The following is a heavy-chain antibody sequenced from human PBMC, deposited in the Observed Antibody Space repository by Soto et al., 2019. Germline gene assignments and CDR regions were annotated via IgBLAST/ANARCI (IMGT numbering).Heavy chain of an antibody. Sequence: SETLSLTCTFSCGSISSSSYYWGWIRQPPGKGLEWIGSIYYSGSTYYNPSLKSRVTISVDTSKNQFSLKLSSVTAADTAVYYCASQSARTAAAGTWGQGTLVTVSS. CDR3: ASQSARTAAAGT. J-gene: IGHJ4*02. CDR1: CGSISSSSYY. V-gene: IGHV4-39*01. CDR2: IYYSGST. D-gene: IGHD6-13*01.